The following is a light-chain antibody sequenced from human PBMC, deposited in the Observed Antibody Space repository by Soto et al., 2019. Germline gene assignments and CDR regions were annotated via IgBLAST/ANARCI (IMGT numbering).Light chain of an antibody. CDR3: QQSYSAPRT. Sequence: DIQMTQSPSSLSAFVGDRVTITCRASQTISTYLNWYQQKPGKAPKLLIYAASSLQSGVPSRCSGSGSGTDFILTISSLQPEDFANYYCQQSYSAPRTFGQGTRVEVK. V-gene: IGKV1-39*01. J-gene: IGKJ1*01. CDR2: AAS. CDR1: QTISTY.